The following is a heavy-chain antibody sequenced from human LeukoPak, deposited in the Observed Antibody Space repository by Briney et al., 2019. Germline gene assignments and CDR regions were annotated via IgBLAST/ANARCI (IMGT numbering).Heavy chain of an antibody. Sequence: ASVKVSCKASGYTFTSYYMHWVRQAPGQGLEWMGIINPRGGSTSYAQKFQGRVTMTRNTSISTAYMELSSLRSEDTAVYYCARRRRPGDYRMDVWGQGTTVTVSS. D-gene: IGHD3-10*01. V-gene: IGHV1-46*01. CDR3: ARRRRPGDYRMDV. J-gene: IGHJ6*02. CDR2: INPRGGST. CDR1: GYTFTSYY.